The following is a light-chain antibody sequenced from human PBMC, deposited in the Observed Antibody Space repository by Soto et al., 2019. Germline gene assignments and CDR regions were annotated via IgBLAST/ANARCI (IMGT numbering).Light chain of an antibody. CDR3: QPYNNWPLT. V-gene: IGKV3-20*01. CDR1: QSVSSNY. Sequence: IVLTQSPGTLSLSPGERATLYCRASQSVSSNYLAWYQQKPGQAPRLLIYGASSRATGIPDRFSGSGSGTDFTLTINSLQSEDFAVYYCQPYNNWPLTFGGGTKVDI. CDR2: GAS. J-gene: IGKJ4*01.